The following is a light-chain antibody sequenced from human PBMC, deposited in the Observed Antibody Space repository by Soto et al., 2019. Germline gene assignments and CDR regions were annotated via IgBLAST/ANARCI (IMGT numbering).Light chain of an antibody. Sequence: EIVMTQSPATLSVSPGERATLSCRASQSVGSNLAWYQHKPGQAPRLLIFAASTRATGIPGRFSGSGSGTEVTLTISSLLSDDFALYSCHQYNNWLGTFGEGTKVEIK. CDR2: AAS. V-gene: IGKV3-15*01. J-gene: IGKJ1*01. CDR3: HQYNNWLGT. CDR1: QSVGSN.